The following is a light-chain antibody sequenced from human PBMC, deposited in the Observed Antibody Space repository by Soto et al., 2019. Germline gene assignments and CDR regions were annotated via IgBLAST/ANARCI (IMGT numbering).Light chain of an antibody. CDR1: QGVSTS. J-gene: IGKJ3*01. V-gene: IGKV3D-11*01. Sequence: EIVLTQSPATLALFPGEGTNMSCRASQGVSTSLAWYQQKPGRAPRLLIYDASKRATGVPARFSGSGYRTDFTLTISTLEPEDSATYYCQQTLRPPLFFGPGTKVDIK. CDR3: QQTLRPPLF. CDR2: DAS.